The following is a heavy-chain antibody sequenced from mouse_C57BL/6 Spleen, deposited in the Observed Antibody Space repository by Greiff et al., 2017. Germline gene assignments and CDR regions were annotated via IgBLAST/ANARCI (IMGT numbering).Heavy chain of an antibody. CDR3: ARDWDYGSSS. CDR2: IYPGSGST. Sequence: VQLQQPGAELVKPGASVKMSCKASGYTFTSDWITWVKQRPGQGLEWIGDIYPGSGSTNYNEKFKSQATLTLDTSSSTAYMQLSSLTSEDSAVYYCARDWDYGSSSWGTGTTVTVSS. V-gene: IGHV1-55*01. D-gene: IGHD1-1*01. CDR1: GYTFTSDW. J-gene: IGHJ1*03.